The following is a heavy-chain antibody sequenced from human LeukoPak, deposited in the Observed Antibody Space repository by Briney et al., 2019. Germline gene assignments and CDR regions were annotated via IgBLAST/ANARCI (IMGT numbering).Heavy chain of an antibody. Sequence: PGGSLRLSCAASGFTFSSYWMSWVRQAPGKGLEWVANIKQDGSEKYYVDSVKGRFTISRDNAKNSLYLQMNGLRAEDTAVYYCARVGWVVVPAASPFDYWGQGTLVTVSS. CDR2: IKQDGSEK. CDR3: ARVGWVVVPAASPFDY. J-gene: IGHJ4*02. V-gene: IGHV3-7*01. CDR1: GFTFSSYW. D-gene: IGHD2-2*01.